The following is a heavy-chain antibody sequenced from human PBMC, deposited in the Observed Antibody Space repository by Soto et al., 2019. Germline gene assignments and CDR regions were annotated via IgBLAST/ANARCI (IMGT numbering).Heavy chain of an antibody. CDR1: GFTFSTYA. CDR2: ISNNGGST. D-gene: IGHD3-9*01. CDR3: AKPTLSGDYDILTGYSYYYGLHV. Sequence: GGSLRLSCSASGFTFSTYAMHWVRQAPGKGLEYVSAISNNGGSTYYADSVKGRFTISRDNSKNTLYLQMNSLRAEDTAVYYCAKPTLSGDYDILTGYSYYYGLHVWGQGTTVTVS. J-gene: IGHJ6*02. V-gene: IGHV3-64*04.